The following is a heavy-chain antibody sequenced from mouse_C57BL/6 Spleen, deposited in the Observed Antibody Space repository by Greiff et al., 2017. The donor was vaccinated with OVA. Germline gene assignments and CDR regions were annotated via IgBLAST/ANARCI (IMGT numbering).Heavy chain of an antibody. CDR3: APSHRGSSYFAY. D-gene: IGHD1-1*01. V-gene: IGHV1-50*01. Sequence: QVQLQQPGAELVKPGASVKLSCKASGYTFTSYWMQWVKQRPGQGLEWIGEIDPSDSYTNYNQKFKGKATLTVDTSSSTAYMQLSSLTSEDSAVYDCAPSHRGSSYFAYWGQGTLVTVSA. J-gene: IGHJ3*01. CDR1: GYTFTSYW. CDR2: IDPSDSYT.